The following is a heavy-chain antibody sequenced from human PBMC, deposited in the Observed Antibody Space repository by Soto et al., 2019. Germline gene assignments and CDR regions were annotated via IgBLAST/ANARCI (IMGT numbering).Heavy chain of an antibody. Sequence: SVKVSCKASGGTFSSYAISWVRQAPGQGLEWMGGIIPIFGTANYAQKFQGRVTITADESTSTAYMELSSLRSEDTAVYYCASGQTTYYYDSSGYMPRAGWYFDLWGRGTLVTVSS. V-gene: IGHV1-69*13. J-gene: IGHJ2*01. CDR3: ASGQTTYYYDSSGYMPRAGWYFDL. CDR1: GGTFSSYA. CDR2: IIPIFGTA. D-gene: IGHD3-22*01.